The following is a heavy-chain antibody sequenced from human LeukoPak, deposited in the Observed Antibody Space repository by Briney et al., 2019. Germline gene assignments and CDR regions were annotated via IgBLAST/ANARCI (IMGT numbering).Heavy chain of an antibody. V-gene: IGHV1-69*13. D-gene: IGHD2-15*01. J-gene: IGHJ6*02. CDR1: GGTFSSYA. CDR2: IIPIFGTV. CDR3: ARDQGDIVAYYYYGMDV. Sequence: GASVKVSCKASGGTFSSYAISWVRQAPGQGLEWMGGIIPIFGTVNYAQKFQGRVTITADESTSTAYMELSSLRSEDTAVYYCARDQGDIVAYYYYGMDVWGQGTTVTVSS.